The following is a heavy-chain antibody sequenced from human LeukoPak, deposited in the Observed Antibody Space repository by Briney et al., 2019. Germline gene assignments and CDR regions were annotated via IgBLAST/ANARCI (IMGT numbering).Heavy chain of an antibody. CDR2: ISSNSNYI. Sequence: GGSLRLSCAASGFTFSSYSMSWVRQAPGKGLEWVSSISSNSNYIYYADSVKGRFTISRDNAKNSLYLQMNSLRAEDTAVYYCARDRIGNFDYWGQGTLVTVSS. J-gene: IGHJ4*02. CDR1: GFTFSSYS. V-gene: IGHV3-21*01. D-gene: IGHD2-21*01. CDR3: ARDRIGNFDY.